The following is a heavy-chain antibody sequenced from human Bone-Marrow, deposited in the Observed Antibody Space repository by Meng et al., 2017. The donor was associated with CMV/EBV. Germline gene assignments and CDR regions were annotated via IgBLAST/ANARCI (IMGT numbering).Heavy chain of an antibody. CDR2: IYYSGST. V-gene: IGHV4-39*01. CDR1: GGSISSSSYY. CDR3: ARQGYSYGFPRPFDY. J-gene: IGHJ4*02. Sequence: SETLSLTCTVSGGSISSSSYYWGWIRQPPGKGLEWIGSIYYSGSTYYNPSLKSRVTISVDTSKNQFSLKLSSVTAADTAVYYCARQGYSYGFPRPFDYWGQGPLVTIYS. D-gene: IGHD5-18*01.